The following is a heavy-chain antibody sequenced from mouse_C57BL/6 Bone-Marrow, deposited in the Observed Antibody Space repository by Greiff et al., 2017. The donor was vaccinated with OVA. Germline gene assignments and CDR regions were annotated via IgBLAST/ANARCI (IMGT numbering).Heavy chain of an antibody. V-gene: IGHV3-6*01. Sequence: EVKLVESGPGLVKPSQSLSLTCSVTGYSITSGYYWNWIRQFPGNKLEWMGYISYDGSNNYNPSLKNRISITRDTSKNQFFLKLNSVTTEDTATYYCASGLANLGYFDYWGQGTTLTVSS. CDR1: GYSITSGYY. CDR3: ASGLANLGYFDY. J-gene: IGHJ2*01. CDR2: ISYDGSN. D-gene: IGHD6-1*01.